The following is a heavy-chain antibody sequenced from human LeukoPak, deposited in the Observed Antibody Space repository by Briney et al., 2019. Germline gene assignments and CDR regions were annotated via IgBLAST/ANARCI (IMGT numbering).Heavy chain of an antibody. D-gene: IGHD6-6*01. V-gene: IGHV3-30*04. CDR1: GFTFSSYA. CDR3: ARSDYSSSQVDY. Sequence: PGRSLRLSCAASGFTFSSYALHWVRQAPGKGLEWVAVISYDGGNKYYADSVKGRFTISRDNSKNTLHLQMNSLRAEDTAVYYCARSDYSSSQVDYWGQGTLVTVSS. J-gene: IGHJ4*02. CDR2: ISYDGGNK.